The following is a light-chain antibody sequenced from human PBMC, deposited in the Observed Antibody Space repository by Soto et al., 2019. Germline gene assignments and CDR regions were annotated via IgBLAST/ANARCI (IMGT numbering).Light chain of an antibody. J-gene: IGKJ5*01. CDR3: QQYNDWPPRIT. Sequence: EIVMTQSPVTLSVSPGERATLSWRASQSVSSNLAWYQQKPGQAPRLVIYGASTRATGIPARFSGSRSGTEFTLTISSLQSEDFAVYYCQQYNDWPPRITFGQLTRLEIK. CDR2: GAS. CDR1: QSVSSN. V-gene: IGKV3-15*01.